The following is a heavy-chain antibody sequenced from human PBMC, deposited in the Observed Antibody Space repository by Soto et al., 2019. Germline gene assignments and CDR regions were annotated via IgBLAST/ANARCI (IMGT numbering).Heavy chain of an antibody. Sequence: QVQLVESGGGLVKPGGSLRLSCAASGFTFSYYYMSWIRQAPGKGLEWVSYISSSSSYTNYADSVKGRFTISRDNAKNSLYLQMNSLRAEDTAVYYCARDHHRYSGYDYVDYWGQGTVVTVCS. CDR1: GFTFSYYY. CDR2: ISSSSSYT. J-gene: IGHJ4*02. D-gene: IGHD5-12*01. CDR3: ARDHHRYSGYDYVDY. V-gene: IGHV3-11*05.